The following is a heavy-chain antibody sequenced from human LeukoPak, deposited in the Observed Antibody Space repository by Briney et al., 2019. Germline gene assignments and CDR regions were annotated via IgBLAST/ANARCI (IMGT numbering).Heavy chain of an antibody. J-gene: IGHJ1*01. Sequence: GGSLRLSCAASGFTFSSYAMSWVRQAPGKGLEWVSAISGSGGSTYYADSVKGRFTIPRDNSKNTLYLQMNSLRAEDTAVYYCAKTSSERYFQHWGQGTLVTVSS. V-gene: IGHV3-23*01. CDR2: ISGSGGST. CDR1: GFTFSSYA. CDR3: AKTSSERYFQH.